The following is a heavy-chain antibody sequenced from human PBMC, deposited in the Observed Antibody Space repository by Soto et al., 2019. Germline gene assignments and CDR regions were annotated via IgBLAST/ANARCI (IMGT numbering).Heavy chain of an antibody. J-gene: IGHJ4*02. D-gene: IGHD6-6*01. CDR2: IWYDGSNK. V-gene: IGHV3-33*01. CDR3: AREQRSSSGGGFDY. CDR1: GFTFSSYG. Sequence: PGGSLRLSCAASGFTFSSYGMHWVRQAPGKGLEWVAVIWYDGSNKYYADSVKGRFTISRDNSKNTLYLQMNSLRAEDTAVYYCAREQRSSSGGGFDYWGQGTLVPVSS.